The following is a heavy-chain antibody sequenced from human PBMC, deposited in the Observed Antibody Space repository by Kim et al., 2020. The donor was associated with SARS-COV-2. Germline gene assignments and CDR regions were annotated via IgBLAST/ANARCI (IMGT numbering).Heavy chain of an antibody. Sequence: GGSLRLSCAASGFTFASSVMNWVRQAPGKGLEWVATITSGGGAKFYGDSVEGRFTITRDNPKNMLFLDMNSLREEDTALYYCAKGRGEDGWEVLVPQEGFDVWGQGTMVTVSS. J-gene: IGHJ3*01. D-gene: IGHD6-19*01. CDR1: GFTFASSV. CDR3: AKGRGEDGWEVLVPQEGFDV. CDR2: ITSGGGAK. V-gene: IGHV3-23*01.